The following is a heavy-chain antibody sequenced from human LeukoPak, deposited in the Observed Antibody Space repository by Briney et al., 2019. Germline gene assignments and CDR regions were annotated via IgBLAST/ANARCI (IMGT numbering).Heavy chain of an antibody. D-gene: IGHD1-26*01. Sequence: GGSLRLSCAASGFTFSSYGMHWVRQAPGKGLEWVAVIWYDGSNKYYADSVKGRFTISRDNSKNTLYLQMNSLRAEDTAVYYCARALTSYYYFDYWGQGTLVTVSS. J-gene: IGHJ4*02. CDR2: IWYDGSNK. CDR3: ARALTSYYYFDY. CDR1: GFTFSSYG. V-gene: IGHV3-33*01.